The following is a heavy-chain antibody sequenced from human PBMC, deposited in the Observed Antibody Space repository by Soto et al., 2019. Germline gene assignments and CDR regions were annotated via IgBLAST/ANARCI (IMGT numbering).Heavy chain of an antibody. CDR2: INPNSGGT. V-gene: IGHV1-2*02. D-gene: IGHD4-17*01. CDR1: GYTFTGYY. CDR3: ARDYGDVFDI. J-gene: IGHJ3*02. Sequence: ASVKVSCKASGYTFTGYYMHWVRQAPGQGLEWMGWINPNSGGTNYAQEFRGRVTLTRDTSISTAYMELSRLRSDDTALYYCARDYGDVFDIWGPGTMVTVSS.